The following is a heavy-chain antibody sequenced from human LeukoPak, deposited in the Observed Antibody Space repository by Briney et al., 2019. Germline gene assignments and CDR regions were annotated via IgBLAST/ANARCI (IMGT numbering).Heavy chain of an antibody. CDR3: ARRGIVATIADYYYYYMDV. V-gene: IGHV5-51*01. CDR2: IYPGDSDT. D-gene: IGHD5-12*01. CDR1: GYSFTSYR. Sequence: GESLKISCKGSGYSFTSYRIGWVRQMPGKGLEWMGIIYPGDSDTRYSPSFQGQVTISADKSISTAYLQWSSLKASDTAMYYCARRGIVATIADYYYYYMDVWGKGTTVTVSS. J-gene: IGHJ6*03.